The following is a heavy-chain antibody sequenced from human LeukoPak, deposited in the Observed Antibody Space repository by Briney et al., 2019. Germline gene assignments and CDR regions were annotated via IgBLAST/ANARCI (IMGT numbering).Heavy chain of an antibody. Sequence: GGSLRRSCEASGFAFRNAWRSWVRQAPGKGQEWVGHIKSQTDGGTTDYTAPVKGRFTISRDDSKNTLYLQMNSLKTEDTAVYYCSRQQLVFDSWGQGTLVTVSS. J-gene: IGHJ4*02. CDR2: IKSQTDGGTT. D-gene: IGHD6-13*01. CDR3: SRQQLVFDS. CDR1: GFAFRNAW. V-gene: IGHV3-15*01.